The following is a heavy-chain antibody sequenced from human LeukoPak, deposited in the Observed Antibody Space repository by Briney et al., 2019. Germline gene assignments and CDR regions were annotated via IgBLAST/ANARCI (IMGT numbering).Heavy chain of an antibody. Sequence: ASVTVSCKASGYTFTSYGISWVRQAPGQGLEGMGWISAYNGNTNYAHKLHGRATMTLDTSTNTPYMAVRNLRCDDTAVYYCARAALKRYYYDSSGYYLDYWGQGTLVTVSS. V-gene: IGHV1-18*01. D-gene: IGHD3-22*01. CDR1: GYTFTSYG. CDR2: ISAYNGNT. CDR3: ARAALKRYYYDSSGYYLDY. J-gene: IGHJ4*02.